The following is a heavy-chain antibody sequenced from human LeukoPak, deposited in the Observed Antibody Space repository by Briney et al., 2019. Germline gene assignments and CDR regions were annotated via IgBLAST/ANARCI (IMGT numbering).Heavy chain of an antibody. Sequence: SETLSLTCAVYGGSFSGYCWSWIRQPPGKGLEWIAEINRSGYTYYNPSLRSRVSVSADTSRNQFSLKVTSLTAADTAVYYCARSGLTTVSYLDWGQGTLVTVSS. CDR2: INRSGYT. D-gene: IGHD6-25*01. CDR3: ARSGLTTVSYLD. V-gene: IGHV4-34*01. J-gene: IGHJ4*02. CDR1: GGSFSGYC.